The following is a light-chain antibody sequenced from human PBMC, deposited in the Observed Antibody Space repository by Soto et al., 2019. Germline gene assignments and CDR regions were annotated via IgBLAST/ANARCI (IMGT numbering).Light chain of an antibody. CDR3: QAYDNALGSSEA. J-gene: IGLJ2*01. CDR2: ADN. CDR1: SFNIGAGYD. Sequence: QAVVTQPPSVSGAPGQRVTISCTGSSFNIGAGYDVHWYQQFPGTAPKLLIYADNNRPSGVPERFSGSRSGTSASLAITGLQAEDEATYYCQAYDNALGSSEAFGGGTKVTVL. V-gene: IGLV1-40*01.